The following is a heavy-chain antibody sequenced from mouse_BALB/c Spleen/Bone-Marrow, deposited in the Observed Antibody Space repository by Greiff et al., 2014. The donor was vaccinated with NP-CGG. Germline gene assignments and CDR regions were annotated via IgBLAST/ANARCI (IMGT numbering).Heavy chain of an antibody. J-gene: IGHJ4*01. V-gene: IGHV1S132*01. Sequence: VQLQQSGAELVRPGTSVKLSCKTSGYIFTSYWIHWVKQRSGRGLEWIARIYPGTGTTYYNEKFKGKATLTADKSSSTAYMQLSSLKSEDSAVYFCIRADNTSMGYWGQGTSVTVSS. D-gene: IGHD1-3*01. CDR2: IYPGTGTT. CDR1: GYIFTSYW. CDR3: IRADNTSMGY.